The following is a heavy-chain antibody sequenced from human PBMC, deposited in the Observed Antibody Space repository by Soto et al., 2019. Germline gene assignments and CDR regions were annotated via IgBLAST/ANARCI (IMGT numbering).Heavy chain of an antibody. V-gene: IGHV1-2*04. CDR2: INPNSGGT. CDR1: GYTFTGYY. CDR3: ATLSEAFDY. Sequence: XSVKVSFNASGYTFTGYYMHWVRQAPGQGLEWMGWINPNSGGTNYAQKFQGWVTMTRDTSISTAYMEMSRLRSDDTAVYYCATLSEAFDYWGQGTLVTVSS. D-gene: IGHD6-19*01. J-gene: IGHJ4*02.